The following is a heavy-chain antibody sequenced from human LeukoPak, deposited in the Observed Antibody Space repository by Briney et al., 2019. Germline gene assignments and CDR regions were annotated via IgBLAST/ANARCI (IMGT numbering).Heavy chain of an antibody. V-gene: IGHV1-8*01. D-gene: IGHD4-23*01. CDR1: GYTITSYD. Sequence: GASVKVSCKASGYTITSYDINWVRQATGQGLEWVGWMNPNSGNTGYAQNFQGRVTMTRDTSISTAYMELSSLRFEDTAVYYCARDYGGNSGWFDPWGQGTQVTVSS. CDR2: MNPNSGNT. J-gene: IGHJ5*02. CDR3: ARDYGGNSGWFDP.